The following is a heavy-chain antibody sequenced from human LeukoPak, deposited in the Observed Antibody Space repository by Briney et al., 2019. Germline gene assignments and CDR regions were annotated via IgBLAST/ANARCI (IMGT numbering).Heavy chain of an antibody. J-gene: IGHJ6*03. V-gene: IGHV3-21*01. CDR1: GFTFSSYT. Sequence: TGGSLRLSCAASGFTFSSYTMNWVRQAPGKGLEWISSISTSSSYIYYADSVKGRFTISRDNARNSLYLQMNSLRAEDTAVYFCARDGDTALTRGYYYYLDVWGKGTTVTVSS. CDR3: ARDGDTALTRGYYYYLDV. CDR2: ISTSSSYI. D-gene: IGHD4-23*01.